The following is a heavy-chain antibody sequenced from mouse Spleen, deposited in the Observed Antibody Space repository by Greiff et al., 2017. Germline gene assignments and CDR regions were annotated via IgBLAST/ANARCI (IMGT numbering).Heavy chain of an antibody. CDR2: ISDGGSYT. V-gene: IGHV5-4*01. D-gene: IGHD2-3*01. J-gene: IGHJ1*03. CDR1: GFTFSSYA. Sequence: EVHLVESGGGLVKPGGSLKLSCAASGFTFSSYAMSWVRQTPEKRLEWVATISDGGSYTYYPDNVKGRFTISRDNAKNNLYLQMSHLKSEDTAMYYCARDRDGYYWYFDVGGTGTTVTVSS. CDR3: ARDRDGYYWYFDV.